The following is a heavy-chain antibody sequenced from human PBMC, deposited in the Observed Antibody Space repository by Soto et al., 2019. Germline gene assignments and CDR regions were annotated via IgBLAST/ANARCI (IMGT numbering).Heavy chain of an antibody. V-gene: IGHV3-21*04. J-gene: IGHJ2*01. CDR3: AKEPVGPDWYFDL. Sequence: GSLRLSCVASGFTFSNYNMNWVRQAPGKGLEWVSSISSSSSYRDYADSVKGRFTTSRDNAKNSLYLQMNSLRAEDTAVYYCAKEPVGPDWYFDLWGRGTLVTVSS. CDR2: ISSSSSYR. CDR1: GFTFSNYN.